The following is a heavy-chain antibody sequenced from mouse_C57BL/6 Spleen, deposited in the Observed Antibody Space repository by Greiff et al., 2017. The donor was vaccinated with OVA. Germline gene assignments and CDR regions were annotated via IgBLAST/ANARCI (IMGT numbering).Heavy chain of an antibody. CDR3: AGVVSSYYFDY. Sequence: EVKLVESGPGLVKPSQSLSLTCSVTGYSITSGYYWNWIRQFPGNKLEWMGYISYDGSNNYNPSLKNRISITRDTSKNQFFLKLNSVTTEDTATYYCAGVVSSYYFDYWGQGTTLTVSS. CDR2: ISYDGSN. CDR1: GYSITSGYY. D-gene: IGHD1-1*01. V-gene: IGHV3-6*01. J-gene: IGHJ2*01.